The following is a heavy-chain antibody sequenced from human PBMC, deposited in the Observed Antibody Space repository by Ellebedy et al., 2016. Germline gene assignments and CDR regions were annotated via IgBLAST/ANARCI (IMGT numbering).Heavy chain of an antibody. D-gene: IGHD3-10*01. J-gene: IGHJ3*02. CDR2: ISGSGGST. CDR3: SKGGFGEYLHHAFDI. V-gene: IGHV3-23*01. Sequence: GGSLRLSXAASGFTFSSYAMSWVRQAPGKGLEWVSAISGSGGSTYYADSVRGRFTISRDNSKNSLYLQMNSLTTDDTALYYCSKGGFGEYLHHAFDIWGQGTMVTVSS. CDR1: GFTFSSYA.